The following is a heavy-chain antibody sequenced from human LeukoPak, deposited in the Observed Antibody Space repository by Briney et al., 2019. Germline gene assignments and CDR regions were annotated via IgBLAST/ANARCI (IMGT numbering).Heavy chain of an antibody. CDR3: AKYFVVDGTANAFDV. CDR2: IYTGGTP. Sequence: GGSLRLSCAASGYTVSNNYMTWVRQAPGRGLEWVSVIYTGGTPHYADSVKGRFTISKDNSKNTLYLQMDNLRVEDTAVYYCAKYFVVDGTANAFDVWGQGTLVTVSS. V-gene: IGHV3-53*01. CDR1: GYTVSNNY. J-gene: IGHJ3*01. D-gene: IGHD2-21*01.